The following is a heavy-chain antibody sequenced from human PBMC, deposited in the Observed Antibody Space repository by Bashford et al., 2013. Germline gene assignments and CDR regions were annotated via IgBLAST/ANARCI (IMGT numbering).Heavy chain of an antibody. J-gene: IGHJ6*02. V-gene: IGHV1-8*01. Sequence: ASVKVSCNASGYTFTSYDINWVRQATGQGLEWMGWMNPNSGNTGYAQKFQGRVTMTRNTSISTAYMELSSLRSEDTAVYYCARAGYSSGWYHYYYGMDVWGQGTTVTVSS. CDR2: MNPNSGNT. CDR1: GYTFTSYD. D-gene: IGHD6-19*01. CDR3: ARAGYSSGWYHYYYGMDV.